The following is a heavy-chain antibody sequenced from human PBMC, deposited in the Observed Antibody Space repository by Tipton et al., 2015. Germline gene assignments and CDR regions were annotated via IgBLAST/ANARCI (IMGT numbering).Heavy chain of an antibody. V-gene: IGHV4-61*01. CDR2: ISYSGST. J-gene: IGHJ6*02. CDR3: ARDIEHGMDV. CDR1: GGSVNSANYY. D-gene: IGHD1-26*01. Sequence: LRLSCTVSGGSVNSANYYWSWIRQPPGKGLEWIGYISYSGSTHYNPSFKSRVAISVDTSKNQFSLKLTSVTAADTAVYYCARDIEHGMDVWGQGTAVTVSS.